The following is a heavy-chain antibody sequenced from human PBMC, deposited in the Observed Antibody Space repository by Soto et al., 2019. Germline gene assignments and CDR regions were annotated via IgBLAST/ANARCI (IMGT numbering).Heavy chain of an antibody. CDR3: ARGELRYWYTMDV. CDR1: GYSFTSYA. CDR2: ILTGNGDT. Sequence: QVQLVQSGAEVKEPGASVNVSCKASGYSFTSYALHWLRQAPGQRPEWMGWILTGNGDTKYSPNFQGRVTIARDTFARTAYMELSSLRSEDTAVYYCARGELRYWYTMDVWGQGTTVTVSS. V-gene: IGHV1-3*04. D-gene: IGHD1-26*01. J-gene: IGHJ6*02.